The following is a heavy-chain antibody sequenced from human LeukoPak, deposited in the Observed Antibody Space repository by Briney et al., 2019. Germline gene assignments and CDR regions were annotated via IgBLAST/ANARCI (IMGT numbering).Heavy chain of an antibody. CDR3: AKTGSSWAHFDY. CDR2: INWYGSST. CDR1: GFTFDDYA. J-gene: IGHJ4*02. V-gene: IGHV3-43D*04. Sequence: PGGSLRLSCAASGFTFDDYAMHWVRQAPGKGLEWVSLINWYGSSTYYADSVKGRFTISRDNSKNSLYLQMNSLRAEDTALYYCAKTGSSWAHFDYWGQGTLVTVSS. D-gene: IGHD6-13*01.